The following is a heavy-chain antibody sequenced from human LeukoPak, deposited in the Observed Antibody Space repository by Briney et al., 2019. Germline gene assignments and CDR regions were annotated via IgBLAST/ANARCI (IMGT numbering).Heavy chain of an antibody. V-gene: IGHV3-20*04. CDR3: ARGGSYYEAFDI. J-gene: IGHJ3*02. D-gene: IGHD1-26*01. CDR2: INWNGGST. Sequence: PGGSLRLSCAASGFTFDDYGMSWVRQAPGKGLEWVSGINWNGGSTGYADSVKGRFTISRDNAKNSLYLQMNSLRAEDTAVYYCARGGSYYEAFDIWGQGTMVTVSS. CDR1: GFTFDDYG.